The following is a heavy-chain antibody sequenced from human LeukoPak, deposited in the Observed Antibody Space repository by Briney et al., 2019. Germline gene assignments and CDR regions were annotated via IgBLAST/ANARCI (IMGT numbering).Heavy chain of an antibody. J-gene: IGHJ4*02. CDR3: AKDRDYVGGTAFDY. Sequence: GGSLRLSCAASGFTFSTYAMTWVRQAPGKGLEWVSEISSSGGSTHYADSVRGRFTISRDNSKNTLYLQMNSLRAEDSAVYYCAKDRDYVGGTAFDYWGQGTLVTVSS. D-gene: IGHD4-17*01. V-gene: IGHV3-23*01. CDR1: GFTFSTYA. CDR2: ISSSGGST.